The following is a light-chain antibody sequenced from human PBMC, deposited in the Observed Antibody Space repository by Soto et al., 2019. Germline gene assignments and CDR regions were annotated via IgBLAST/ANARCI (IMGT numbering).Light chain of an antibody. V-gene: IGKV3-11*01. CDR1: QXFSSH. J-gene: IGKJ5*01. Sequence: EIVLTQSPAXXXXXXXXXXXXSXRAXQXFSSHLAWYQQKHGQAPRLLIYDASKWATGIPARFSGRGSGTDFTLTISSLEPEDFAVYYCQQRSNWPPVITXGQGTRLEIK. CDR2: DAS. CDR3: QQRSNWPPVIT.